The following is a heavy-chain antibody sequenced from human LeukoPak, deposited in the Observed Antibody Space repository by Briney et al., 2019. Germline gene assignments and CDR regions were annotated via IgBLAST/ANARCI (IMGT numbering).Heavy chain of an antibody. CDR1: GGSFSGYY. CDR2: INHSGST. CDR3: ARVLPGITLLYGSHHGYRGENWFDP. J-gene: IGHJ5*02. D-gene: IGHD2-2*02. V-gene: IGHV4-34*01. Sequence: PSETLSLTCAVYGGSFSGYYWSWIRQPPGKGLEWIGEINHSGSTNYNPSLKSRVNISVDMSRNQFSLKLSSVTAADTAVYYCARVLPGITLLYGSHHGYRGENWFDPWGQGTLVTVSS.